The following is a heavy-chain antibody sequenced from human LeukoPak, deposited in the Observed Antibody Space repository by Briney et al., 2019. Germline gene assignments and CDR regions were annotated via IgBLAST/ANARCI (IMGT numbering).Heavy chain of an antibody. CDR2: ISYDGSNK. Sequence: GRSLRLSCAASGFTFSSYAMHWVRQAPGKGLEWVAVISYDGSNKYYADSVKGRFTISRDNSKNTLYLQMNSLRAEDTAVYYFARSLRPGDYAYYFDYWGQGTLVTVSS. CDR3: ARSLRPGDYAYYFDY. J-gene: IGHJ4*02. D-gene: IGHD4-17*01. V-gene: IGHV3-30*04. CDR1: GFTFSSYA.